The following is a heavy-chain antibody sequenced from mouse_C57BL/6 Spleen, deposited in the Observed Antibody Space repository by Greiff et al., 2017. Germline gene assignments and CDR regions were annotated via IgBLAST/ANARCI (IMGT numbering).Heavy chain of an antibody. D-gene: IGHD1-1*01. Sequence: EVKLVESGGGLVQPGGSLSLSCAASGFTFTDYYMSWVRQPPGKALEWLGFIRNKANSYTTEYSASVKGRFTISRDNSQSILYLQMNALRAEDSATYYCASLTTVVDWYFDVWGTGTTVTVSS. CDR2: IRNKANSYTT. CDR1: GFTFTDYY. CDR3: ASLTTVVDWYFDV. J-gene: IGHJ1*03. V-gene: IGHV7-3*01.